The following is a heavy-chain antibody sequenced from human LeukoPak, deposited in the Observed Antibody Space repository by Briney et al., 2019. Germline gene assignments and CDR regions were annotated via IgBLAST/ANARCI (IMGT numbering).Heavy chain of an antibody. Sequence: GGSLRLSCAASGLMIWVCQAPGKGLESVASIKEDGCRKYYVDSVRSRFTVSRDSTKNSLYLQMNSLRAEDTAVYYCTRPRYRGFDYWGQGILVTVSS. V-gene: IGHV3-7*01. J-gene: IGHJ4*02. CDR3: TRPRYRGFDY. CDR2: IKEDGCRK. CDR1: GL. D-gene: IGHD3-16*02.